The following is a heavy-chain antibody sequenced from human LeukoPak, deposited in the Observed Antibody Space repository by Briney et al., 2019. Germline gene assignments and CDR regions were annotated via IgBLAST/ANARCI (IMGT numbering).Heavy chain of an antibody. CDR2: INHSGST. J-gene: IGHJ3*02. CDR3: ATSTSPAHAFDI. CDR1: GGSFSGYY. D-gene: IGHD2-2*01. V-gene: IGHV4-34*01. Sequence: PETLSLTCAVYGGSFSGYYWSWIRQPPGKGLEWIGEINHSGSTNYNPSLKSRVTISVDTSKNQFSLKLSSVTAADTAVYYCATSTSPAHAFDIWGQGTMVNVSS.